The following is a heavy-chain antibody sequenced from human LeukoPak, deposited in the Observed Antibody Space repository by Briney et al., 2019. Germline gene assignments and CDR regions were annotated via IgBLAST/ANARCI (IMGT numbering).Heavy chain of an antibody. V-gene: IGHV3-30*03. CDR1: GFIFSNYG. D-gene: IGHD5-18*01. CDR2: ISFDGSKK. Sequence: PGGSLRLSCVASGFIFSNYGMHWVRQAPGKGLEWVAFISFDGSKKDYAESVKGRFTISREQPKNTVDLQMNSLRAEDTAVYYCARGYSSWHFLFDYWGQGTLVTVSS. J-gene: IGHJ4*02. CDR3: ARGYSSWHFLFDY.